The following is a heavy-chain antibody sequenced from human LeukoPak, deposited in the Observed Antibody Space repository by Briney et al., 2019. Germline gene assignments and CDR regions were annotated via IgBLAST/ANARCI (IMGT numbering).Heavy chain of an antibody. Sequence: PSETLSLTCTVSGGSISSSSYYWGWIRQPPGKGLEWIGSIYYSGSTYYNPSLKSRVTISVDKSKNQFSLKLSSVTAADTAVYYCASVVALASNDAFDIWGQGTMVTVSS. J-gene: IGHJ3*02. CDR2: IYYSGST. V-gene: IGHV4-39*07. CDR1: GGSISSSSYY. D-gene: IGHD2-15*01. CDR3: ASVVALASNDAFDI.